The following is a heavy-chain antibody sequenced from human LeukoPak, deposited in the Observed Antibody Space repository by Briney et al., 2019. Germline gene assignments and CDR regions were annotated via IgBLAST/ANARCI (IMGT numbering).Heavy chain of an antibody. D-gene: IGHD5-18*01. CDR3: ARDRGGYSYGELDY. J-gene: IGHJ4*02. V-gene: IGHV3-30*02. Sequence: GGSLRLSCAASGFTFSSYAVHWVRQAPGRGLEWVAFIQFDGSNEYFGDSVKGRFTIPRDNFKNTLYLQMNSLRAEDTAVYYCARDRGGYSYGELDYWGQGTLVTVSS. CDR1: GFTFSSYA. CDR2: IQFDGSNE.